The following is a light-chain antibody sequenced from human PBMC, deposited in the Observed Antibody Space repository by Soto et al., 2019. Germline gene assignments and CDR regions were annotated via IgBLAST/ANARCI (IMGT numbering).Light chain of an antibody. CDR2: AAS. V-gene: IGKV1-39*01. J-gene: IGKJ1*01. CDR3: QRTYSGRT. Sequence: DSPTTQSPSSLTASLGYTVTLTSRPRHNIVNCVNCYQQRAGKAPDLLISAASTLRSGERSRFSCSGSGTVFTLTISSLQPEDCAAYYDQRTYSGRTFGQGTKVDI. CDR1: HNIVNC.